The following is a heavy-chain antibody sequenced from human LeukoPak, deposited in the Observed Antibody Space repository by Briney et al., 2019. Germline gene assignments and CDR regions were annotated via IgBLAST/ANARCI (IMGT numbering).Heavy chain of an antibody. Sequence: LPGGSLRLSCAASGFTFSSYAMSWVRQAPGKGLEWVSAISGSGGSTYYADSVKGRFTISRDNSKNTLYLQMNSLRAEDTAVYYCAKDSHIVVVTVFLGSFDVWGQGTTVTVSS. CDR3: AKDSHIVVVTVFLGSFDV. V-gene: IGHV3-23*01. D-gene: IGHD2-21*02. CDR2: ISGSGGST. J-gene: IGHJ6*02. CDR1: GFTFSSYA.